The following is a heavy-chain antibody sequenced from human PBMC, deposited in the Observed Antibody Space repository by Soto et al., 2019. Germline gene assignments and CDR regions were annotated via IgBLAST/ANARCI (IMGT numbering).Heavy chain of an antibody. J-gene: IGHJ6*03. CDR1: GFTFSSYG. Sequence: QVQLVESGGGVVQPGRSLRLSCAASGFTFSSYGMHWVRQAPGKGLEWVAVIWYDGSNKYYADSVKGRFTISRDNSKNTLYLQMNSMRAEDTAVYYCASRGKIAAAGVYYYYYMDVWGKGTTVTVSS. CDR2: IWYDGSNK. V-gene: IGHV3-33*01. D-gene: IGHD6-13*01. CDR3: ASRGKIAAAGVYYYYYMDV.